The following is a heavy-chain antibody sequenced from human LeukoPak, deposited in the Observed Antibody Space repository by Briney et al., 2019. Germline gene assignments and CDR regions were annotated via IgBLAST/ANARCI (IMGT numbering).Heavy chain of an antibody. V-gene: IGHV4-38-2*01. CDR3: AGNPYYYDSSGYYIDY. D-gene: IGHD3-22*01. CDR2: IYHSGST. Sequence: SETLSLTCAVSGYSISSGYYWGWIRPRPGKGLEWIGKIYHSGSTYYNPSLKSRVTISVDTSKNQFSLKLSSVTAADTAVYYCAGNPYYYDSSGYYIDYWGQGTLVTVSS. J-gene: IGHJ4*02. CDR1: GYSISSGYY.